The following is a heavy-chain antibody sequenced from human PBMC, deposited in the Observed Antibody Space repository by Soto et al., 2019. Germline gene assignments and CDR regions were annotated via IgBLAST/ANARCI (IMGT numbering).Heavy chain of an antibody. CDR3: ARASGPITRLRGDVDV. CDR2: IRAKAFGGTT. J-gene: IGHJ6*04. Sequence: GGSLRLSCTALGFTFGDYAMGWFRQSPGKGLEWLGFIRAKAFGGTTEYAASVEGRFTLSRDDSKSIAYLQMNSLKTEDTAMYYCARASGPITRLRGDVDVWGKGTTVTVSS. CDR1: GFTFGDYA. D-gene: IGHD3-10*01. V-gene: IGHV3-49*03.